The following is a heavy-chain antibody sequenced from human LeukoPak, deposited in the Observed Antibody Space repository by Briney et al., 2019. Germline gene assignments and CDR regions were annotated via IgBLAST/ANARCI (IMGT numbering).Heavy chain of an antibody. Sequence: GGSLRLSCAASGFTFDDYGMSWVRQAPGKGLEWVSGINWNGGSTGYADSVRGRFTISRDNAKNSLYLQMNSLRAEDTAVYYCANLRSTRAWFDPWGQGTLVTVSS. CDR1: GFTFDDYG. CDR3: ANLRSTRAWFDP. CDR2: INWNGGST. J-gene: IGHJ5*02. V-gene: IGHV3-20*04. D-gene: IGHD3-16*01.